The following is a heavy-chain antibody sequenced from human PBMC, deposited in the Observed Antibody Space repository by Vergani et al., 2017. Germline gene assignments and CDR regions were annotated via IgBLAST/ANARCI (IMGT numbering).Heavy chain of an antibody. Sequence: QLQLQESGPGLVKPSETLSLTCTVSGGSISSSSYYWGWIRQPPGKGLEWIGNIYHSGGAYYNPSLKGRVTISVHTSKNQFSLEVTSVTAADTAIYFCARTESFILRYFHWALWGQGTLVTVSS. D-gene: IGHD3-9*01. J-gene: IGHJ4*02. V-gene: IGHV4-39*01. CDR3: ARTESFILRYFHWAL. CDR1: GGSISSSSYY. CDR2: IYHSGGA.